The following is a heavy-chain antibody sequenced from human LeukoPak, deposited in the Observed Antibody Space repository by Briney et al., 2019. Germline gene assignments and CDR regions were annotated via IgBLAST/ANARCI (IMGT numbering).Heavy chain of an antibody. J-gene: IGHJ4*02. CDR3: AREYSGYDKVDY. CDR2: INAGNGNT. D-gene: IGHD5-12*01. V-gene: IGHV1-3*01. Sequence: ASVKVSRKASGYTFTSYAMHWVRQAPGQRLEWMGWINAGNGNTKYSQKFQGRVTITRDTSASTAYMELSSLRSEDTAVYYCAREYSGYDKVDYWGQGTLVTVSS. CDR1: GYTFTSYA.